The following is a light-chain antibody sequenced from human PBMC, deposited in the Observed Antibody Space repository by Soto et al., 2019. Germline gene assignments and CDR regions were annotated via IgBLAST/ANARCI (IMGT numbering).Light chain of an antibody. CDR1: QSVTTS. CDR3: QQGGKWPRLT. Sequence: DIVLTQSPPTLSLSPGERATLSCRASQSVTTSLVWYQKKPGQAPRLLIYDASNRATGIPARFSASGSGTDCTLTVSRLEPEVFGVYYCQQGGKWPRLTFGGGTSVEIK. CDR2: DAS. V-gene: IGKV3-11*01. J-gene: IGKJ4*01.